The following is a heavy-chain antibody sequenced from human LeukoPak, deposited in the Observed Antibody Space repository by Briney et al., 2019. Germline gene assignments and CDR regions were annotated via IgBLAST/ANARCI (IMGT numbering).Heavy chain of an antibody. CDR2: INPNSGGT. CDR1: GYTFTGCY. D-gene: IGHD2-2*01. V-gene: IGHV1-2*02. Sequence: ASVKASCKASGYTFTGCYMHWVRQAPGQGLEWMAWINPNSGGTYYAQNFHDRITMTRDTSISTAYMELSRLRSDDTAIYYCARANALYCSSTSCLFDYWGQGTLVTVSS. CDR3: ARANALYCSSTSCLFDY. J-gene: IGHJ4*02.